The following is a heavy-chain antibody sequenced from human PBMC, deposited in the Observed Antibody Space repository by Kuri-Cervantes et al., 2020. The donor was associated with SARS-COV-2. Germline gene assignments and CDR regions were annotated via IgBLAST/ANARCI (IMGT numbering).Heavy chain of an antibody. CDR2: ISDYNGNT. CDR1: GYTFTGYY. V-gene: IGHV1-18*04. J-gene: IGHJ3*02. CDR3: ARDARFSGSYHDDAFDI. D-gene: IGHD1-26*01. Sequence: ASVKVSCKASGYTFTGYYMHWVRQAPGQGLEWMGWISDYNGNTNYAQKVQGRVTMTTNTSTSTAYMELRSLRSDDTAVYYCARDARFSGSYHDDAFDIWGQGTMVTVSS.